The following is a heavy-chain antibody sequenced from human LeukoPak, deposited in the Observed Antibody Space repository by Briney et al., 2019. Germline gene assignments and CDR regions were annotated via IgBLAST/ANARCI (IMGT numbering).Heavy chain of an antibody. CDR3: ARAPSRGERLRAFDV. D-gene: IGHD1-26*01. Sequence: GGSLRLSCTASEFSFSIYDLHWVRQAPGKGLEYVSTIGTAGDTYYAGSVRDRFFISREDAKNSLYLQMISLRADDTAVYYCARAPSRGERLRAFDVWGQGTIVTVST. CDR2: IGTAGDT. CDR1: EFSFSIYD. V-gene: IGHV3-13*01. J-gene: IGHJ3*01.